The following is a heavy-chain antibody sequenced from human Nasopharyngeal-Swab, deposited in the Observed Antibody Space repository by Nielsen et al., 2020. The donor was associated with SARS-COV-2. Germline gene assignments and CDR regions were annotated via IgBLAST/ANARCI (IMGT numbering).Heavy chain of an antibody. CDR2: FDPEDGET. D-gene: IGHD3-3*01. V-gene: IGHV1-24*01. Sequence: ASVKVSCKVSGYTLTELSMHWVRQAPGKGLEWMGGFDPEDGETIYAQKFQGRVTMTEATSTDTAYMELSSLRSEDTAVYYCATLAYDFWSGQTLLRGWFDPWGQGTLVTVSS. CDR1: GYTLTELS. J-gene: IGHJ5*02. CDR3: ATLAYDFWSGQTLLRGWFDP.